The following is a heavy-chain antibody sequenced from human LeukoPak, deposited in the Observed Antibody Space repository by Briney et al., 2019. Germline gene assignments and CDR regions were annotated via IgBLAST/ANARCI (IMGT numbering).Heavy chain of an antibody. Sequence: SETLSLTCAVYGGSFSGYYWSWIRQPPGKGLEWIGEINHSGSTNYNPSLKSRVTISVDRSKNQFSLKLSSVTAADTAVYYCARGYYGSGSYSDAFDIWGQGTMVTVSS. J-gene: IGHJ3*02. V-gene: IGHV4-34*01. CDR2: INHSGST. CDR3: ARGYYGSGSYSDAFDI. CDR1: GGSFSGYY. D-gene: IGHD3-10*01.